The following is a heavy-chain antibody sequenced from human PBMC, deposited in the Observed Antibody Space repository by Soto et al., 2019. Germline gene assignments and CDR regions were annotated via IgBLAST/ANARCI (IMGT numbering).Heavy chain of an antibody. J-gene: IGHJ5*02. Sequence: TLSLASTVSGGSISSGDYYWSWIRQPPGKGLEWIGYIYYSGSTYYNPSLKSRVTISVDTSKNQFSLKLSSVTAADTAVYYCARCINGVFLNWFDPCGQGTLVTVSS. V-gene: IGHV4-30-4*01. CDR3: ARCINGVFLNWFDP. D-gene: IGHD2-8*01. CDR2: IYYSGST. CDR1: GGSISSGDYY.